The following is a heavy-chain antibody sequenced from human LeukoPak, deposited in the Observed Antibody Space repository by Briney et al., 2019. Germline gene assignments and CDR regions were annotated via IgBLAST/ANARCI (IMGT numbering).Heavy chain of an antibody. Sequence: PSETLSLICSVSGGSINSYWWSWLRQPAGKGLEFIGRIYTTGRTNYNPSLKSRVSMSVDTSKNKFSLELRSVSAAHTAVYFCARAGYTISSYRFDYWGPGALVTVSP. CDR2: IYTTGRT. CDR3: ARAGYTISSYRFDY. D-gene: IGHD3-16*02. CDR1: GGSINSYW. J-gene: IGHJ4*02. V-gene: IGHV4-4*07.